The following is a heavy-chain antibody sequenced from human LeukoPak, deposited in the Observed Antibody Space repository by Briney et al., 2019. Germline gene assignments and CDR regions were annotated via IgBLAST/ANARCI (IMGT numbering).Heavy chain of an antibody. CDR1: GDSFANYW. Sequence: GESLKISCKGSGDSFANYWIGWVRQMPGKGLEWMGNVYPGDSDTRYSPSFQGQVTISADKSITTTYLQWNSLKASDTAIYYCARQLDYGGFGAFGIWGQGTMVTVSS. D-gene: IGHD4-23*01. CDR3: ARQLDYGGFGAFGI. V-gene: IGHV5-51*01. CDR2: VYPGDSDT. J-gene: IGHJ3*02.